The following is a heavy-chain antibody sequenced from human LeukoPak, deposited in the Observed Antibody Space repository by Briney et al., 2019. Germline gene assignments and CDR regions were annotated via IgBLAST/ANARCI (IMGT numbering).Heavy chain of an antibody. Sequence: PGRSLRLSCAASGFTFDDYAMHWVRQAPGKGLEWVSGISWNSGSIGYADSVKGRFTISRDNAKNSLYLQMNSLRAEDTAVYYCARAALSGYCSSTTCYFDYWGQGTLVTVSS. CDR3: ARAALSGYCSSTTCYFDY. CDR1: GFTFDDYA. CDR2: ISWNSGSI. V-gene: IGHV3-9*01. J-gene: IGHJ4*02. D-gene: IGHD2-2*01.